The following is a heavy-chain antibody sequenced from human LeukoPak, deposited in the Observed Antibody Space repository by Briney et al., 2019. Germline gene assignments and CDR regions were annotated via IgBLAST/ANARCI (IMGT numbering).Heavy chain of an antibody. J-gene: IGHJ4*02. CDR2: IKRKTDGGTT. V-gene: IGHV3-15*01. CDR3: TPQYCSSSSCYIDY. Sequence: GGSLRLSCAASGFTFSNAWMSWVRQAPGKGLEWVGRIKRKTDGGTTDYAAPVKGRFTISRDDSKNTLYLQMNGLKTEDTAVYYCTPQYCSSSSCYIDYWGQGTLVTVSS. D-gene: IGHD2-2*02. CDR1: GFTFSNAW.